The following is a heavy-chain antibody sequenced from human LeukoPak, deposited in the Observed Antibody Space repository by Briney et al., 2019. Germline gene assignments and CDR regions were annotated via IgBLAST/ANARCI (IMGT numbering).Heavy chain of an antibody. J-gene: IGHJ4*02. CDR2: MYYSGST. CDR3: GRLDNGRGAFDY. V-gene: IGHV4-59*02. Sequence: SETLSLTCTVSGGSVSSYFWSWIRQPPGKGLEWIGYMYYSGSTNYNPSLKSRVTISIDTSKNQFSLQLSSVTAADTAVYYCGRLDNGRGAFDYWGQGTLVTVSS. CDR1: GGSVSSYF. D-gene: IGHD1-26*01.